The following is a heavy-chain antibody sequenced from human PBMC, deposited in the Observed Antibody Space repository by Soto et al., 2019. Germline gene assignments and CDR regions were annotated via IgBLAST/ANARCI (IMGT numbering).Heavy chain of an antibody. Sequence: EVQLVESGGGLVKPGGSLRLSCAASGFSFSDVYMNWVRQAPGRGLQWVGRIKSKSHGGTTEYAAPVKGRFTISRDDSKSTLYLQMTILKIEDTGTYDSTPFAGAARDWGQGTLVTVSS. CDR1: GFSFSDVY. V-gene: IGHV3-15*07. D-gene: IGHD3-16*01. J-gene: IGHJ4*02. CDR3: TPFAGAARD. CDR2: IKSKSHGGTT.